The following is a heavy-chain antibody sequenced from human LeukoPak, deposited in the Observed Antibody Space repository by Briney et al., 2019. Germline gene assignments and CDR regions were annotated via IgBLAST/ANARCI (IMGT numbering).Heavy chain of an antibody. Sequence: GGSLRLSCAASGFTFSSYAMSWVRQAPGKGLEWVSAISGGTTYYADSVKGRFTISRDNSKNTLYLQMNSLRAEDTAVYYCARITGYSSGWHRPFDYWGQGTLVTVSS. CDR2: ISGGTT. CDR1: GFTFSSYA. D-gene: IGHD6-19*01. CDR3: ARITGYSSGWHRPFDY. J-gene: IGHJ4*02. V-gene: IGHV3-23*01.